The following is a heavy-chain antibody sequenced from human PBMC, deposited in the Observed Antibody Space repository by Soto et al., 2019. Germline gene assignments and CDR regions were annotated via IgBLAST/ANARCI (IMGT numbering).Heavy chain of an antibody. CDR2: ISFEGNNK. Sequence: QVQLVESGGGVVQPGRSLRLSCAASGFTFSRYSMNWVRQAPGKGLEWVAVISFEGNNKYYADSVKGRFTISRDDSNNTLYLQMNTLRAEDTAVYYCARDILPQWLTSYFFDFWGQGTLVPVSS. CDR1: GFTFSRYS. J-gene: IGHJ4*02. D-gene: IGHD6-19*01. CDR3: ARDILPQWLTSYFFDF. V-gene: IGHV3-30-3*01.